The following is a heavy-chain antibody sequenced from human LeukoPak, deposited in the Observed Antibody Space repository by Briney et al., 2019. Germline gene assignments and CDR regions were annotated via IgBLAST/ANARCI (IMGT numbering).Heavy chain of an antibody. Sequence: SETLSLTCAVYGGSFSGYYWSSIRRPPGKGLEWIGEINHSGSTNYNPSLKSRVTISVDTSKNQFSLKLSSVTAADTAVYYCARGRGGSYFDSGGQGTLVTVSS. CDR1: GGSFSGYY. CDR2: INHSGST. V-gene: IGHV4-34*01. CDR3: ARGRGGSYFDS. D-gene: IGHD2-15*01. J-gene: IGHJ4*02.